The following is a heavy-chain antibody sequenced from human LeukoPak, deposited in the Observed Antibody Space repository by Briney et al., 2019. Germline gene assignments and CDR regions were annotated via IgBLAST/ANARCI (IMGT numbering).Heavy chain of an antibody. D-gene: IGHD3-10*01. J-gene: IGHJ4*02. CDR2: INHSGST. Sequence: SETLSLTCAVYGGSFSGYYWRWIPQPPGKGLEGIGEINHSGSTNYNPSLKSRVTISVEPSQKQFSATMSPVTAADTAVYYCARLHYRTYYYGSGSYSPFDYWGQGTLVTVSS. CDR1: GGSFSGYY. V-gene: IGHV4-34*01. CDR3: ARLHYRTYYYGSGSYSPFDY.